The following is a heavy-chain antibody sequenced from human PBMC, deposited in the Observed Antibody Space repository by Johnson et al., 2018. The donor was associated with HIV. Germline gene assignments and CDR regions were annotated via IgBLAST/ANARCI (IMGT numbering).Heavy chain of an antibody. CDR3: ARDRGDSSSSANAFDI. CDR1: GFIVSGNY. V-gene: IGHV3-66*03. D-gene: IGHD6-6*01. CDR2: IYSGGST. Sequence: VQLVESGGGLIQPGGSLRLSCAASGFIVSGNYMSWVRQAPGKGLEWVSFIYSGGSTYYADSVKGRFTISRDNSKNTLYLQMNSLRAEDTAVYYCARDRGDSSSSANAFDIWGQGTMVTVSS. J-gene: IGHJ3*02.